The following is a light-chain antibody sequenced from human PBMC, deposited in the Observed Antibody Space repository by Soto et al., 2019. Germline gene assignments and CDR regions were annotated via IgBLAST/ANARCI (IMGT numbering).Light chain of an antibody. CDR1: SSNIGAGYD. Sequence: QSVLTQPPSVSGAPGQRVTISCTESSSNIGAGYDVHWYQQLPGTAPKLLIYANSNRPSGVPDRFSGSKSGTSASLAITGLQAEDEADYYCKSYDSSLSAWVFGGGTKLTVL. CDR3: KSYDSSLSAWV. V-gene: IGLV1-40*01. CDR2: ANS. J-gene: IGLJ3*02.